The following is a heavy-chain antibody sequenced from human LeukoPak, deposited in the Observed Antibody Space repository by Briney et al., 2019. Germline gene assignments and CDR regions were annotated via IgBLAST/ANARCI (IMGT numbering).Heavy chain of an antibody. CDR1: GFTFSSYV. CDR3: AKDLGSHFDY. D-gene: IGHD3-16*01. CDR2: ISYDGSNK. Sequence: PGGSLRLSCAASGFTFSSYVMHWVRQAPGKGLEWVAVISYDGSNKYYADSVKGRFTISRDNSKNTLYLQMNSLRAEDTAVYYCAKDLGSHFDYWGQGTLVTVSS. J-gene: IGHJ4*02. V-gene: IGHV3-30*18.